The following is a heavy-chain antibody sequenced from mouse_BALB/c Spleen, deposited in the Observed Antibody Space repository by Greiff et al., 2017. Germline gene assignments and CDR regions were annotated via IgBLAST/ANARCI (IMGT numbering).Heavy chain of an antibody. CDR3: ARRGYYGRDYAMDY. CDR2: IHPNSGNT. CDR1: GYTFTSSW. V-gene: IGHV1S130*01. Sequence: QVQLKQSGSVLVRPGASVKLSCKASGYTFTSSWMHWAKQRPGQGLEWIGEIHPNSGNTNYNEKFKGKATLTVVTSSSTAYVDLSSLTSEDSAVYYCARRGYYGRDYAMDYWGQGTSVTVSS. D-gene: IGHD1-1*01. J-gene: IGHJ4*01.